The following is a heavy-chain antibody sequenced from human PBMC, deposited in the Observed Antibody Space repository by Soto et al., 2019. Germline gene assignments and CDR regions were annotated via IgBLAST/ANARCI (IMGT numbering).Heavy chain of an antibody. V-gene: IGHV3-23*01. CDR3: AKDFFVAFDAFDI. CDR2: ISGSGGST. Sequence: EVQLLESGGGLVQPGGSLRLSCAASGFTVSSYAMSWVRQAPGKGLEWVSAISGSGGSTYYADSVKGRFTISRDNSKNSLYLQMNSLRAEDTAVYYCAKDFFVAFDAFDICGQGTMVAVSS. D-gene: IGHD2-15*01. J-gene: IGHJ3*02. CDR1: GFTVSSYA.